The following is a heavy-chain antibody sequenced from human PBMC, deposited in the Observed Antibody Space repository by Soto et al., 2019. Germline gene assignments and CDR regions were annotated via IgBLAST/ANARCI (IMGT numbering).Heavy chain of an antibody. D-gene: IGHD2-21*02. J-gene: IGHJ4*02. CDR2: ISWNSGSI. V-gene: IGHV3-9*01. Sequence: GGSLRLSCAASGFTFDDYAMHWVRQAPGKGLEWVSGISWNSGSIGYADSVKGRFTISRDNAKNSLYLQMNSLRAEDTAVYYCARDRWGYCGGDCPVTFDYWGQGTLVTVSS. CDR3: ARDRWGYCGGDCPVTFDY. CDR1: GFTFDDYA.